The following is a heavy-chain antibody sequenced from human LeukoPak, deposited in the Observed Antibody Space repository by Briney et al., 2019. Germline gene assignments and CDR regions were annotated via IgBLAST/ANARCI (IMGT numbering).Heavy chain of an antibody. J-gene: IGHJ4*02. Sequence: PGGSLRLSCAASGFTFSSSAMSWVRQAPGKGLEWVSAISGSGGSTYYADSVKGRFTISRDNSKNTLYLQMHSLRAEDTAVYYRATPSGRSGYDQFDDWGQGTLVTVSS. CDR2: ISGSGGST. CDR3: ATPSGRSGYDQFDD. D-gene: IGHD5-12*01. V-gene: IGHV3-23*01. CDR1: GFTFSSSA.